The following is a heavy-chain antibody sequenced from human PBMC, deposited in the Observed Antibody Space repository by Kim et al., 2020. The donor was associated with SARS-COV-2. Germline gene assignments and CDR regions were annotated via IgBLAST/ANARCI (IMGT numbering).Heavy chain of an antibody. V-gene: IGHV1-46*01. D-gene: IGHD3-16*01. CDR3: ARRLPKTYYAMDV. Sequence: YAQKVQGRITLTRDTCTSTVYMGLSSLTSEDTAVYYCARRLPKTYYAMDVWGQGTSVTVSS. J-gene: IGHJ6*02.